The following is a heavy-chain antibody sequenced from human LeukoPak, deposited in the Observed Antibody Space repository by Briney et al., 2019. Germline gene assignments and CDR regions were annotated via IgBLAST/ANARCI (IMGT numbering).Heavy chain of an antibody. CDR3: ASYGSGSYYILDAFDI. CDR2: IYPGDSDT. D-gene: IGHD3-10*01. CDR1: GYSFTSYW. J-gene: IGHJ3*02. V-gene: IGHV5-51*01. Sequence: GESLKISCKGSGYSFTSYWIGWVRQMPGKGLEWMGIIYPGDSDTRYSPSFQGQVTISADKSISTAYLQWSSLKASDTAMYYCASYGSGSYYILDAFDIWCQGTMVTVSS.